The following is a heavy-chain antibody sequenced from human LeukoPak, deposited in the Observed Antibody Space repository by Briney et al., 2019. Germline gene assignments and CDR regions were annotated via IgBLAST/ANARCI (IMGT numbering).Heavy chain of an antibody. Sequence: TGGSLRLSCAASGFTFSSYWMSWVRQAPGKGLEWVSGISASGGSTYNADPVKGRFTISRDNSKNTLSLQMNSLRDEDTAVYYCARSGSGSNFLEYWGQGTLVTVSS. CDR1: GFTFSSYW. CDR2: ISASGGST. V-gene: IGHV3-23*01. J-gene: IGHJ4*02. CDR3: ARSGSGSNFLEY. D-gene: IGHD3-10*01.